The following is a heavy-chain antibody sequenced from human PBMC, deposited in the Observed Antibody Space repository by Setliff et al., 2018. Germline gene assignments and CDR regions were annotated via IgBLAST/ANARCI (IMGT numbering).Heavy chain of an antibody. CDR3: AKAESSTAASTPIDY. D-gene: IGHD2-2*01. CDR1: GFIFSSYW. CDR2: LSASGVST. V-gene: IGHV3-23*01. J-gene: IGHJ4*02. Sequence: GGSLRLSCAASGFIFSSYWMNWVRQAPGKGLEWVASLSASGVSTYYADSVKGQFTISRDNSNNILYLQMNNLRAEDTALYYCAKAESSTAASTPIDYWGRGILVTVSS.